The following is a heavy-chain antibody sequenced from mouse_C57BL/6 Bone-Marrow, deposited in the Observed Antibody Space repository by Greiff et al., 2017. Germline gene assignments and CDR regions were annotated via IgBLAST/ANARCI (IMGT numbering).Heavy chain of an antibody. CDR2: ISYDGSN. J-gene: IGHJ4*01. Sequence: EVQLQQSGPGLVKPSQSLSLTCSVTGYSITSGYYWNWIRQFPGNKLEWMGYISYDGSNNYNPSLKNRISITRDTSKNQFFLKLNSVTTEDTATYYCARDPLYSNCVFYAMDYWGQGTSVTVSS. D-gene: IGHD2-5*01. CDR3: ARDPLYSNCVFYAMDY. CDR1: GYSITSGYY. V-gene: IGHV3-6*01.